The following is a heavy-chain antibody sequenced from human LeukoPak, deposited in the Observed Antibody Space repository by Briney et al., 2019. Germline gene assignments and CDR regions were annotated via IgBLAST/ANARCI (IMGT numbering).Heavy chain of an antibody. CDR1: GFTFSSYW. D-gene: IGHD2-21*02. Sequence: PGGSLRLSCAASGFTFSSYWMQWVRQAPGKGLVWVSRLSPDGSSTTSADSVKGRFTISRDNAKNSLYLQMNSLRAEDTAVYYCARDRASGFVVVTASYAFDIWGQGTVVTVSS. CDR2: LSPDGSST. V-gene: IGHV3-74*01. J-gene: IGHJ3*02. CDR3: ARDRASGFVVVTASYAFDI.